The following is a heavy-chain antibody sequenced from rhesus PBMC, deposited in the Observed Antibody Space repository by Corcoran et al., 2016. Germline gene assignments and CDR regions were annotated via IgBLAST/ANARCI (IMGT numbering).Heavy chain of an antibody. J-gene: IGHJ4*01. CDR1: GGSISVDYY. Sequence: QVQLQESGPGLVKPSETVSLTGAVSGGSISVDYYWNWIRQPPGKGLDWIGYIFGSGGGTNSDPSLKNRVTISIDTSKNQLSRQLSCVTAADTAVYYCARDLGGFDYWGQGVLVTVSS. CDR3: ARDLGGFDY. D-gene: IGHD3-34*01. CDR2: IFGSGGGT. V-gene: IGHV4-106*01.